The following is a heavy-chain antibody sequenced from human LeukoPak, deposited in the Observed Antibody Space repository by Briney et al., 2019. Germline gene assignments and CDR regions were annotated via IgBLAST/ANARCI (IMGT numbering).Heavy chain of an antibody. J-gene: IGHJ4*02. CDR1: GFTFSSYG. CDR3: AKDKGGYCSSTSCSNDY. CDR2: ISYDGSNK. Sequence: PGGSLRLSCAASGFTFSSYGMHWVRQAPGKGLEWVAVISYDGSNKYYADSVKGRFTISRDNSKNTLYLQMNSLRAEDTAVYYCAKDKGGYCSSTSCSNDYWGQGTLVTVSS. D-gene: IGHD2-2*01. V-gene: IGHV3-30*18.